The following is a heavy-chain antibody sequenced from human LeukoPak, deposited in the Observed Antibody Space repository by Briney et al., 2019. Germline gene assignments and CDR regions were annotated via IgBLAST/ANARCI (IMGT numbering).Heavy chain of an antibody. V-gene: IGHV3-23*01. CDR2: ISGSGGST. CDR3: AKLNTLYYYGSGSPFDY. CDR1: GFTFSSYA. J-gene: IGHJ4*02. Sequence: GGSLRLSCAASGFTFSSYAMSWVRQAPGKGLEWVSAISGSGGSTYYADSVKGRFTISGENSKNTLYLQMNSLRAEDTAVYYCAKLNTLYYYGSGSPFDYWGQGTLVTVSS. D-gene: IGHD3-10*01.